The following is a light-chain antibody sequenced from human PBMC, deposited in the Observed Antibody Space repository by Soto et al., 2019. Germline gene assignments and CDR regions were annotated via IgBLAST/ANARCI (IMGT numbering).Light chain of an antibody. CDR3: QQYDSSPYT. J-gene: IGKJ2*01. CDR1: QTVTSSN. CDR2: AAS. V-gene: IGKV3-20*01. Sequence: EIELTQSPGTLSLSPGERATLSCRASQTVTSSNLAWYQQKPGQAPRLLIYAASLRATGIPDRFSASGSGTDFTLTISRLEPEDFAVYHCQQYDSSPYTFGQGTKLEIK.